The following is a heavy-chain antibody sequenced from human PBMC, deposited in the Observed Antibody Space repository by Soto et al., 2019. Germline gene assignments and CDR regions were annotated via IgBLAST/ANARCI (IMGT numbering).Heavy chain of an antibody. CDR1: GGSISSYY. J-gene: IGHJ4*02. Sequence: SETLSLTCTVSGGSISSYYWSWIRQPPGKGLEWIGYICYSGSTNYNASLKSRVTISVDTSKNQFSLKLSSVTAADTAVYYCAREWGATFDYWGQGTLVTVSS. D-gene: IGHD3-16*01. CDR2: ICYSGST. CDR3: AREWGATFDY. V-gene: IGHV4-59*01.